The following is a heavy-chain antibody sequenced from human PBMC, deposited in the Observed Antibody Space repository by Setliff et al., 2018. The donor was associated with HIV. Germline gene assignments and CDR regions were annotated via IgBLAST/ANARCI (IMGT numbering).Heavy chain of an antibody. CDR3: VKSGFGVVALGINNYFDP. CDR2: ITGDGSYT. V-gene: IGHV3-23*01. J-gene: IGHJ5*02. D-gene: IGHD3-10*01. Sequence: QPGGSLRLSCAASGFTFRSYCMAWVRQAPGKGLEWVSVITGDGSYTYYADSVKGRFTISRDNSKSTLYLQLNSLRAEDTAVYHCVKSGFGVVALGINNYFDPWGQGTLVTVSS. CDR1: GFTFRSYC.